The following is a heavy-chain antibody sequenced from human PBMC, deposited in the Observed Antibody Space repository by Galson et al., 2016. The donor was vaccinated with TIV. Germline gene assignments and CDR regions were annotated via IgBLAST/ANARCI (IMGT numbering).Heavy chain of an antibody. CDR2: IHSSGST. D-gene: IGHD4-17*01. CDR3: ARDRDDYGDYYGSASMGGMDV. V-gene: IGHV4-59*01. J-gene: IGHJ6*02. Sequence: WIRQPPGKGLEWIGFIHSSGSTDYNPSHRGRVTMSVDTSKNQISLKVTSVTAADTAVYYCARDRDDYGDYYGSASMGGMDVWCQGTTVTVSS.